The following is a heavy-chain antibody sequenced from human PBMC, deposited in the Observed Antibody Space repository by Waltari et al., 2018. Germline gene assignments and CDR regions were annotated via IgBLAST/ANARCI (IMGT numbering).Heavy chain of an antibody. CDR2: IRSKAYGETT. D-gene: IGHD4-17*01. V-gene: IGHV3-49*04. J-gene: IGHJ5*02. CDR3: ARDLMYGEHPLFDR. Sequence: DVQLAESGGGLVQPGRSLRLSCTTSGSPFVDYSMHWGRQAPGQGLEWVGFIRSKAYGETTDYAASVRGRFTISRDDSKSIAYLQMNSLKTEDTAIYFCARDLMYGEHPLFDRWGQGTLVTVSS. CDR1: GSPFVDYS.